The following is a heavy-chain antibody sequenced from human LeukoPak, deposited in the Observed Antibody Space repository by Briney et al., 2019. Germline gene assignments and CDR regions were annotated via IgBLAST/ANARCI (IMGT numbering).Heavy chain of an antibody. J-gene: IGHJ4*02. D-gene: IGHD3-22*01. Sequence: PSETLPLTCTVSCGSISSSSYYWGWIRQPPGKGLEWIGSIYYSGSTYYNPSLKSRVTISVDTSKNQFSLKLSSVTAADTAVYYCERARDYDSSGYYLRYFDYWGQGTLVTVSS. V-gene: IGHV4-39*07. CDR3: ERARDYDSSGYYLRYFDY. CDR1: CGSISSSSYY. CDR2: IYYSGST.